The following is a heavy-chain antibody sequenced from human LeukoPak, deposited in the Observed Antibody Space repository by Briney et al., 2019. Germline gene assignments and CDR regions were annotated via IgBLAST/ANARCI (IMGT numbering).Heavy chain of an antibody. CDR3: ARLDLISGWPFDY. CDR2: IYYSGST. CDR1: GGSISSYY. J-gene: IGHJ4*02. V-gene: IGHV4-59*01. D-gene: IGHD6-19*01. Sequence: SETLSLTCTVSGGSISSYYWSWIRQSPGKGLEWIGHIYYSGSTKYNPSLKSRVTISADTSKNQFSLKLSSVTAADTAVYYCARLDLISGWPFDYWGQGTLVTVSS.